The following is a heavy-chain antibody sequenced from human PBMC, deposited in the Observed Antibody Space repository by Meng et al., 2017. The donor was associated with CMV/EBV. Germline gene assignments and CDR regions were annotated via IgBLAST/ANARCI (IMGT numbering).Heavy chain of an antibody. CDR3: ARDFFDYGGNEFDY. V-gene: IGHV3-21*01. J-gene: IGHJ4*02. CDR2: ISSSSSYI. CDR1: GFTFSSDS. Sequence: SGFTFSSDSMNWVRQAPGKGLEWVSSISSSSSYIYYADSVKGRFTISRDNAKNSLYLQMNSLRAEDTAVYYCARDFFDYGGNEFDYWGQGTLVTVSS. D-gene: IGHD4-23*01.